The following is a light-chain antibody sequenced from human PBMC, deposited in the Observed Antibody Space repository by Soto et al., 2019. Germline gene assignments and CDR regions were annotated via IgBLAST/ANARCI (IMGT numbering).Light chain of an antibody. CDR2: DAS. CDR1: QSVSSY. J-gene: IGKJ4*01. CDR3: HPRSNWPIT. Sequence: EIVLTQSPATLSLSPGERATLSCRASQSVSSYLAWYQQKPGQAPRLLIYDASNRATGITARFSGSGSGTDFTLTISSLEPEDFAVYYCHPRSNWPITFGGGTKVEI. V-gene: IGKV3-11*01.